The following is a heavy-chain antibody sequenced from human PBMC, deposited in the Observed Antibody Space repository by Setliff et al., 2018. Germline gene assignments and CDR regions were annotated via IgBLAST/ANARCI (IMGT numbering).Heavy chain of an antibody. Sequence: GGSLRLSCEASGFTFSSYSMNWVRQAPGKGLEWVSGLNDVGHNTYYADSVKGRFTISRDNAKNTLFLQMKSLRAEDTAVYYCARDRDGHFQLWGRGTLVTVSS. J-gene: IGHJ1*01. CDR3: ARDRDGHFQL. CDR2: LNDVGHNT. V-gene: IGHV3-74*01. CDR1: GFTFSSYS.